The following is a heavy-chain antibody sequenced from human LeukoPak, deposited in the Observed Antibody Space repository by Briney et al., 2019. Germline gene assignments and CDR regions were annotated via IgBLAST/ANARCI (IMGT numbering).Heavy chain of an antibody. V-gene: IGHV3-30*03. J-gene: IGHJ1*01. Sequence: GGSLRLSCAASGFTFSSYGMHWVRQAPGKGLEWVAVISYDGSNKYYADSVKGRFTISRDNSKNTLYLQMNSLRAEDTAVYYCARDLDDYNGLPPFFQHWGQGTLVTVSS. D-gene: IGHD5-24*01. CDR2: ISYDGSNK. CDR3: ARDLDDYNGLPPFFQH. CDR1: GFTFSSYG.